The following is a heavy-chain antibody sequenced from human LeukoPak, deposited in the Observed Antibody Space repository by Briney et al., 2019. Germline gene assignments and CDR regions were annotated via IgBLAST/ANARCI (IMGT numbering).Heavy chain of an antibody. CDR2: ISGSGGST. CDR1: EFTFSSHA. J-gene: IGHJ4*02. CDR3: AKDRSIAVASTTAFEY. V-gene: IGHV3-23*01. D-gene: IGHD6-19*01. Sequence: GGSLRLSCAASEFTFSSHAMSWVRQAPGKGLEWVSGISGSGGSTHYADSVKGRFTISRDNSKNTVYLQVNSLRAEDTALYYCAKDRSIAVASTTAFEYWGQGTLVTVSS.